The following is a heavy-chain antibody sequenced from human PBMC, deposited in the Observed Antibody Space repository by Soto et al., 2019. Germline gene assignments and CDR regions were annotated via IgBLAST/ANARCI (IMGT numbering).Heavy chain of an antibody. J-gene: IGHJ2*01. V-gene: IGHV3-33*05. CDR1: GFTYNSVG. D-gene: IGHD4-17*01. CDR3: ARDPSDDGADRGRGWHFNI. CDR2: ISYDGSET. Sequence: QEQLVESGGGVVQPGRSLRLSCVASGFTYNSVGMYWVRQAPGKGLEWVASISYDGSETYYADSVKGRFTISRDNSKKMLILQVNTRRAEDPAMYYCARDPSDDGADRGRGWHFNIWGRGNLVTV.